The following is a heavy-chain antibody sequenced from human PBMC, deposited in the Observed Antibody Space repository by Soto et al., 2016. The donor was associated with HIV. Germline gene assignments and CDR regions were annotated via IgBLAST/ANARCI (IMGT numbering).Heavy chain of an antibody. Sequence: EVQLLESGGGLVQPGRSLRLSCAASGFTFSSYAMSWVRQAPGKGLEWVSTISGRGGSTYYADSVKGRFTISRDNSKNTLSLQMNSLRAEDTALYYCAKFTYYYGSGNSAGFDPWGQGTLVTVSS. CDR3: AKFTYYYGSGNSAGFDP. J-gene: IGHJ5*02. CDR1: GFTFSSYA. D-gene: IGHD3-10*01. V-gene: IGHV3-23*01. CDR2: ISGRGGST.